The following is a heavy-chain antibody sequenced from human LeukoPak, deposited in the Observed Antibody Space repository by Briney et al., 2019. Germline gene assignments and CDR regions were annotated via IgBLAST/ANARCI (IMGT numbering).Heavy chain of an antibody. Sequence: SGRSLRLSCAASGFTLDNYARHWVRQAPGNGLEWVSGIAWNSGNTGFADSVKGRFTVSRDNAENSLYLEMNSLTPEDTAFYFCAKDMNSYGSGSSYNPRGHFDSWGQGTLVTVSS. V-gene: IGHV3-9*01. CDR1: GFTLDNYA. CDR2: IAWNSGNT. J-gene: IGHJ4*02. D-gene: IGHD3-10*01. CDR3: AKDMNSYGSGSSYNPRGHFDS.